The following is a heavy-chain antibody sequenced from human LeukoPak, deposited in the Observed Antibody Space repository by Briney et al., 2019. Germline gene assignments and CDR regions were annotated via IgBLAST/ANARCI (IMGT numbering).Heavy chain of an antibody. J-gene: IGHJ4*02. V-gene: IGHV3-23*01. CDR3: ARDQPTRRGFDY. Sequence: PGGFLRLSCVASGFTFNIYTMTWVRQAPGKGLEWVSIISDNGDYTYYADSVKGRFTISRDNSKNTLYLQMNSLRAEDTAVYYCARDQPTRRGFDYWGQGTLVTVSS. D-gene: IGHD5-12*01. CDR2: ISDNGDYT. CDR1: GFTFNIYT.